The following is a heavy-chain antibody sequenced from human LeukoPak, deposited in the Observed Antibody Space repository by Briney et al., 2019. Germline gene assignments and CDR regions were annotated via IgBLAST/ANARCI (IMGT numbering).Heavy chain of an antibody. D-gene: IGHD3-10*01. CDR1: GGSFSGYY. Sequence: PSETLSLTCAVYGGSFSGYYWSWIRQPPGKGLEWIGEINHSGSTNYNPSLKSRVTISVDTSKNQFSLKLSSVTAADTAVYYCARGPVLWFGELLYPFDYWGQGTLVTVSS. J-gene: IGHJ4*02. CDR2: INHSGST. CDR3: ARGPVLWFGELLYPFDY. V-gene: IGHV4-34*01.